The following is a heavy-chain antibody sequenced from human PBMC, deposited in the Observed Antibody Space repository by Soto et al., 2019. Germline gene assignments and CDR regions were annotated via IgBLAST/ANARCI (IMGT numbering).Heavy chain of an antibody. D-gene: IGHD3-22*01. CDR3: ARSAGGDSSGYYAPLDY. Sequence: GGSLRLSCAASGFTFSDYYMSWIRQAPGKGLEWVSYISSSSYTNYADSVKGRFTISRDNAKNSLYLQMNSLRAEDTAVYYCARSAGGDSSGYYAPLDYWGQGTLVTVAS. J-gene: IGHJ4*02. V-gene: IGHV3-11*06. CDR2: ISSSSYT. CDR1: GFTFSDYY.